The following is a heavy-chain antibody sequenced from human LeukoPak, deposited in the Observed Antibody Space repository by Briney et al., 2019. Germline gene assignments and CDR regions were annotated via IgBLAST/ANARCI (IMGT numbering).Heavy chain of an antibody. Sequence: SGTLSLTCNVSGGSISSKSYYWGWIRQPPGKGLEWIGEINHSGSTNYNPSLKSRVTISVDTSKNQFSLKLSSVTAADTAVYYCARHKYNFYYGMDVWGQGTAVTVSS. J-gene: IGHJ6*02. CDR3: ARHKYNFYYGMDV. CDR1: GGSISSKSYY. D-gene: IGHD2/OR15-2a*01. V-gene: IGHV4-39*01. CDR2: INHSGST.